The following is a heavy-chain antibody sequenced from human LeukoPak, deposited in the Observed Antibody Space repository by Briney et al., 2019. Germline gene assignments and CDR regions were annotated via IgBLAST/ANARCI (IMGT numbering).Heavy chain of an antibody. J-gene: IGHJ5*02. D-gene: IGHD2-21*02. CDR3: ARDGGGLLFDP. Sequence: TTSETLSLTWIVSGGSISSGDYYCTCIRHPPGKGLEWIGYIYYSGSTYYNPSLRSRVTISVDTSNNHFSLKLSSVTAADTAVYYCARDGGGLLFDPWGQGTLVTVSS. CDR2: IYYSGST. CDR1: GGSISSGDYY. V-gene: IGHV4-30-4*08.